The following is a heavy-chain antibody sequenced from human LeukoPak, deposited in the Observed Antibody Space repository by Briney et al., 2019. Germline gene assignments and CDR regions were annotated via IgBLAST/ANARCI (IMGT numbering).Heavy chain of an antibody. CDR2: TYYRSKWYN. Sequence: SQTLSLTCAISGDSVSSNSAAWNWIRQSPSRGLEWLGRTYYRSKWYNDYAVSVKSRITINPDTSKNQFSLQVNSVTPEDTAVYYCARDKVVVVVAATHYYYYGMDVWGQGTTVTVSS. CDR1: GDSVSSNSAA. CDR3: ARDKVVVVVAATHYYYYGMDV. J-gene: IGHJ6*02. D-gene: IGHD2-15*01. V-gene: IGHV6-1*01.